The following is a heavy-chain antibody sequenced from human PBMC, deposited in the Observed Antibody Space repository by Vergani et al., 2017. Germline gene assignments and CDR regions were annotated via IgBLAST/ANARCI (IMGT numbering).Heavy chain of an antibody. CDR1: GGSISSYY. D-gene: IGHD5-18*01. V-gene: IGHV4-59*13. CDR3: ARSLDSYGYPPFDY. CDR2: ISYSGST. Sequence: QVQLQESGPGLVKPSETLSLICGVPGGSISSYYWSWNRQPPWKGLEWIGYISYSGSTNYNLPLQSRVTISGDTSKNQFSLKLNSVTAADTAVYYCARSLDSYGYPPFDYWGQGTLVTVSA. J-gene: IGHJ4*02.